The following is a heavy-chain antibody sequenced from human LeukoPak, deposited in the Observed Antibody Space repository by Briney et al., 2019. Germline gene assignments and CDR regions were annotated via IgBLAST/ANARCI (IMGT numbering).Heavy chain of an antibody. Sequence: ASLKVSCKASGYTFTSYYMHWVRQAPGQGLEWMGIINPSGGSTSYAQKFQGRVTMTRDTSTSTVYMELSSLRSEDTAVFYCAREWGNKGFDYWGQGTLVTVSS. CDR3: AREWGNKGFDY. J-gene: IGHJ4*02. D-gene: IGHD7-27*01. V-gene: IGHV1-46*01. CDR2: INPSGGST. CDR1: GYTFTSYY.